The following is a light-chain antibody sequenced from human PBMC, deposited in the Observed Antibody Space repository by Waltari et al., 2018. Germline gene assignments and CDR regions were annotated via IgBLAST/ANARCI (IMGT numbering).Light chain of an antibody. V-gene: IGLV2-14*03. CDR1: NSDVGGYDY. J-gene: IGLJ2*01. CDR3: NSYTSSSTRV. Sequence: QSALTQPASVSGSPGQSITISCTGTNSDVGGYDYVSWYQQPPGKAPTLIIYDVSKLPSGVSNRFSGAKSGNTASLTISGLQAEDGADYYCNSYTSSSTRVFGAGTKLTVL. CDR2: DVS.